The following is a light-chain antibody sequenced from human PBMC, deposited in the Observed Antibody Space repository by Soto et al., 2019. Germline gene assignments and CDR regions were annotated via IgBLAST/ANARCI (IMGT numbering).Light chain of an antibody. CDR2: AAS. V-gene: IGKV1-39*01. J-gene: IGKJ4*01. Sequence: DIQMTQSPSSLSASVGDRVTITCRASQSITTHLNWYQQKPGKAPNLLIYAASSLQTGVPSRFSGSGSGTDFTLTRSSLQPEEFATYFCQQSLITPAGFGGGPKVEIK. CDR3: QQSLITPAG. CDR1: QSITTH.